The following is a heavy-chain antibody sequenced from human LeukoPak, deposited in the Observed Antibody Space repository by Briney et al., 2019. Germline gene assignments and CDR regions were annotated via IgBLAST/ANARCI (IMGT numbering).Heavy chain of an antibody. CDR3: ARGLTIFGVVNDAFDI. CDR1: GFTFSNYW. Sequence: GGSLRLSCAASGFTFSNYWMHWVRQAPGKGLVWVSLINSDGSSTIYADSVKGRFTISRDNAKNTLCLQMNSLRAEDTAVYYCARGLTIFGVVNDAFDIWGQGTMVTVSS. V-gene: IGHV3-74*01. CDR2: INSDGSST. D-gene: IGHD3-3*01. J-gene: IGHJ3*02.